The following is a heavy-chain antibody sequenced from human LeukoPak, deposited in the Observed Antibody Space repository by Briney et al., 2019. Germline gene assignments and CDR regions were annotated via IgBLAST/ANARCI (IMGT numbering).Heavy chain of an antibody. Sequence: ASVKVSCKASGYTFSSYYMHWVRQAPGQGLEWMGIINPSGGGTSYAQKFQVRVNMTRDTSTSTVYMEVISLRSEDTAVYYCAATYYDILTGHYAYGMDVWGQGTTVTVSS. J-gene: IGHJ6*02. CDR2: INPSGGGT. D-gene: IGHD3-9*01. CDR1: GYTFSSYY. V-gene: IGHV1-46*01. CDR3: AATYYDILTGHYAYGMDV.